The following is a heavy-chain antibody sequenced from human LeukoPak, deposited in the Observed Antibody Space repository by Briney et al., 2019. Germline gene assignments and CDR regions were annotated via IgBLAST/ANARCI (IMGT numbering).Heavy chain of an antibody. Sequence: GGSLPVPYAASGFTFISYAIRWVRQAPGQGLEWVSTISVSGGNTYYADSVKGRFTISRDNSKSPMNMQLNSLRVEDTATYYCVGYCGGGNCICDAYWGQGTLVTVSS. D-gene: IGHD2-15*01. CDR2: ISVSGGNT. J-gene: IGHJ4*02. CDR1: GFTFISYA. CDR3: VGYCGGGNCICDAY. V-gene: IGHV3-23*01.